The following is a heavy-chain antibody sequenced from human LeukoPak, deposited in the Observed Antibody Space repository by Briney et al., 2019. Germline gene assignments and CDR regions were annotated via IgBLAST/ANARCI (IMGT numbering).Heavy chain of an antibody. J-gene: IGHJ5*02. CDR2: IYYSGST. CDR3: ARQRDTAMGVWFDP. CDR1: GGSISSSSYY. D-gene: IGHD5-18*01. V-gene: IGHV4-39*01. Sequence: PSETLSLTCTVSGGSISSSSYYWGWLRQPPGKGLEWIGSIYYSGSTYYNPSLKSRVTISVDTSKNQFSLKLSSVTAADTAVYYCARQRDTAMGVWFDPWGQGTLVTVSS.